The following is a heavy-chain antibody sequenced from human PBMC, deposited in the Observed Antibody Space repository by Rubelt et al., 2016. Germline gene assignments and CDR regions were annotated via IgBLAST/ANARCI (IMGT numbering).Heavy chain of an antibody. CDR3: ARAEYSGYDSVAFDI. D-gene: IGHD5-12*01. CDR2: IYYSGST. CDR1: GGSISSGGYY. J-gene: IGHJ3*02. Sequence: QVQLKESGPGLVKPSQTPSLTCTVSGGSISSGGYYWSWIRQHPGKGLEWIGYIYYSGSTYYNPSLKSRVTISVDTSKNQFSLKLSSVTAADTAVYYCARAEYSGYDSVAFDIWGQGTMVTVSS. V-gene: IGHV4-31*03.